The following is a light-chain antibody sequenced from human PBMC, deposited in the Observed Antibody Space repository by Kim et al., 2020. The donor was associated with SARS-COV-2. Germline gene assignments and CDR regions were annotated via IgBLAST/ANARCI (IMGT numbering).Light chain of an antibody. V-gene: IGKV3-15*01. CDR3: QQYNNWLT. Sequence: SVSPGERATLSCRASQSVSSNLAWYQQKPGQALRLLIYGASTRATGIPARFSGSGSGTEFTLTISSLQSEDFAVDYCQQYNNWLTFGGGTKVDIK. CDR2: GAS. CDR1: QSVSSN. J-gene: IGKJ4*01.